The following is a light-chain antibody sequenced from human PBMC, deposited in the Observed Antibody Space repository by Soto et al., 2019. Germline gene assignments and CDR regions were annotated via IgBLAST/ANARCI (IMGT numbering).Light chain of an antibody. CDR1: QGISSY. J-gene: IGKJ2*01. Sequence: AIRMTQSPSSLSASTGDRVTITCRASQGISSYLAWYQQKPGKAPKLLIYAASTLQSGVPSRFSGSGSGTDFTLTISCLQSEDFVTYYCQQYYSYTFGQGTKLEIK. CDR2: AAS. V-gene: IGKV1-8*01. CDR3: QQYYSYT.